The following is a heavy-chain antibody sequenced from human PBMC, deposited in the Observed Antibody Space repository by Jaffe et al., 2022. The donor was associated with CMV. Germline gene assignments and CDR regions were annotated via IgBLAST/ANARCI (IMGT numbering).Heavy chain of an antibody. Sequence: EVQLVESGGGLVQPGGSLRLSCAASGFTVSSNYMSWVRQAPGKGLEWVSVIYSGGSTYYADSVKGRFTISRDNSKNTLYLQMNSLRAEDTAVYYCARDAPRKFPYNWNYGWYFDLWGRGTLVTVSS. CDR2: IYSGGST. J-gene: IGHJ2*01. CDR3: ARDAPRKFPYNWNYGWYFDL. CDR1: GFTVSSNY. D-gene: IGHD1-7*01. V-gene: IGHV3-66*01.